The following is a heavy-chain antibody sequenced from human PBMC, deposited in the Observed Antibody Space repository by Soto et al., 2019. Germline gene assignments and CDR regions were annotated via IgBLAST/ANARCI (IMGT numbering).Heavy chain of an antibody. CDR1: GFTFTDYW. D-gene: IGHD6-19*01. CDR2: ISYVETTT. V-gene: IGHV3-74*03. Sequence: EVQQVESGGGLVQPGGSLRLSCVASGFTFTDYWMHWIRQAPGKGLEWVSRISYVETTTSYADSVKGRFTISRDNAENTVFLKMNSRRVEDTAVYYGAGGGWSKPPPPDSWGRGPLATFSS. CDR3: AGGGWSKPPPPDS. J-gene: IGHJ4*02.